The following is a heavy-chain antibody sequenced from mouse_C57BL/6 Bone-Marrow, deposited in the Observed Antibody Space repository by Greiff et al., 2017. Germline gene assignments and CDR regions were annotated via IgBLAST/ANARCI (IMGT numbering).Heavy chain of an antibody. J-gene: IGHJ2*01. V-gene: IGHV1-4*01. CDR3: ARSGETGTSFGD. CDR1: GYTFTSYT. CDR2: INPSSGYT. D-gene: IGHD4-1*01. Sequence: VQLQQSGAELARPGASVKMSCKASGYTFTSYTMHWVKQRPGQGLEWIGYINPSSGYTKYNQKFKDKATLTADKSSSPAYMPLSSLTSEDSAVYYCARSGETGTSFGDWGRGTTLTVSS.